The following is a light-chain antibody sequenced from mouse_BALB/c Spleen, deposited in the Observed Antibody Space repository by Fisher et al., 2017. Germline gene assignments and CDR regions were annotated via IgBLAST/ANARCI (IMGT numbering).Light chain of an antibody. V-gene: IGKV4-59*01. CDR3: QQWSSNPFT. CDR2: DTS. Sequence: IVITQTTAIMSASPGEKVTMTCSASSSVSYMHWYQQKSSTSPKLWIYDTSKLASGVPGRFSGSGSGNSYSLTISRMEAEDAATYYCQQWSSNPFTFGSGTKLEIK. CDR1: SSVSY. J-gene: IGKJ4*01.